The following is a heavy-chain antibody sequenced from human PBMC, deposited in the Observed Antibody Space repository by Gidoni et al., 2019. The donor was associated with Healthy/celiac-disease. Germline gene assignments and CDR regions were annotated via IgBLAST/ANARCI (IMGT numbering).Heavy chain of an antibody. V-gene: IGHV1-2*04. D-gene: IGHD6-6*01. Sequence: QVQLVQSGAEVKKPGASVKVSCKASGYNLTGYYRHRGRQAPGQGLEWMGWINPNSGGTNYAQKFQGWVTMTRDTSISTAYMELSRLRSDDTAVYYCARSAVVRGYYGMDVWGQGTTVTVSS. CDR2: INPNSGGT. J-gene: IGHJ6*02. CDR1: GYNLTGYY. CDR3: ARSAVVRGYYGMDV.